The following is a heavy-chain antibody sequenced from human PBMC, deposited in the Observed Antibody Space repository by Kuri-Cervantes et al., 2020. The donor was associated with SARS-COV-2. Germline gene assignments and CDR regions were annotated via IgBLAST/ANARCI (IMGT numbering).Heavy chain of an antibody. CDR1: GFTFSSYE. CDR2: ITTSGSAV. D-gene: IGHD3-22*01. Sequence: GGSLRLSCVASGFTFSSYEMNWFRQVPGKGLEWVSCITTSGSAVYYADSVKGRFTISRDNAKNSLYLQMNSLRVEDTAVYYCGTLFKYESSAYRPIENWGQGILVTVSS. V-gene: IGHV3-48*03. CDR3: GTLFKYESSAYRPIEN. J-gene: IGHJ4*02.